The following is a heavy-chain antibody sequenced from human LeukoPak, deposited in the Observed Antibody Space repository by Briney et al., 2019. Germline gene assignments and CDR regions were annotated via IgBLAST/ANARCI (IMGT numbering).Heavy chain of an antibody. CDR3: AIVREYGDYRINFDY. D-gene: IGHD4-17*01. V-gene: IGHV3-23*01. CDR2: ISGSGGST. J-gene: IGHJ4*02. Sequence: GGSLRLSCAASGFTFSSYAIAWVRQAPGKGLEWVSGISGSGGSTYYADSVKGRFTISRDNSKNTLSLLMNSLRAEDTAVYYCAIVREYGDYRINFDYRGQGTLVTVSS. CDR1: GFTFSSYA.